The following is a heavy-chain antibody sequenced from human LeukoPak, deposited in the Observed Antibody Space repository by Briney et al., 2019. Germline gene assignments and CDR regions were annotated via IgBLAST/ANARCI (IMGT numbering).Heavy chain of an antibody. J-gene: IGHJ6*03. Sequence: SETLSLTCTVSGGSISNYYWNWIRQPPGKGLEWIGYIYYSGTTNYNPSLKSRVTISVDTSNNQFSLKVSSVTAADTAVYYCARGDCSSTICYSPMDVWGKGTTVTVSS. CDR3: ARGDCSSTICYSPMDV. D-gene: IGHD2-2*01. CDR1: GGSISNYY. V-gene: IGHV4-59*08. CDR2: IYYSGTT.